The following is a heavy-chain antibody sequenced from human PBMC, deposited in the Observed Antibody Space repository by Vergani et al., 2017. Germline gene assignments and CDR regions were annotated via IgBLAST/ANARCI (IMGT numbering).Heavy chain of an antibody. CDR3: ARGGLGGSGWYNYYYYVMDG. J-gene: IGHJ6*02. CDR1: GGSISSGGYY. D-gene: IGHD6-19*01. CDR2: IYYSGST. V-gene: IGHV4-31*03. Sequence: QVQLQESGPGLVKPSQTLSLTCTVSGGSISSGGYYWSWIRQLPGKGLEWIGYIYYSGSTYYNPSLKSRVTISVDTSKNQFSLKLSSVTAADTAVYYCARGGLGGSGWYNYYYYVMDGWGQGTMVTVSS.